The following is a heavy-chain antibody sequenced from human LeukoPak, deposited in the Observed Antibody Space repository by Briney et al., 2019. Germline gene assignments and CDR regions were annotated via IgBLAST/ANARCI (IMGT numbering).Heavy chain of an antibody. V-gene: IGHV3-33*08. Sequence: PGGSLRLSCAASGFTFSSYAMSWVRQAPGKGLEWVAVIWYDGSNKYYADSVKGRFTISRDNSKNTLYLQMNSLRAEDTAVYYCARDGTEQWLVPEYYFDYWGQGTLVTVSS. J-gene: IGHJ4*02. CDR2: IWYDGSNK. D-gene: IGHD6-19*01. CDR1: GFTFSSYA. CDR3: ARDGTEQWLVPEYYFDY.